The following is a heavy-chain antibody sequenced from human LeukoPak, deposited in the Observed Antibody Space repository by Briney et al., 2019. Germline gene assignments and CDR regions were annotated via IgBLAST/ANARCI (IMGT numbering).Heavy chain of an antibody. V-gene: IGHV3-30*03. CDR1: GFTFSSYG. Sequence: GGSMRLACAASGFTFSSYGMHWVRQAPGKGLEWVAVISYDGSNKYYADSVKGRFTISRDNSKNTLYLQMNSLRAEDTAVYYCASRLGELSLDAFDIWGQGTMVTVSS. CDR3: ASRLGELSLDAFDI. J-gene: IGHJ3*02. D-gene: IGHD3-16*02. CDR2: ISYDGSNK.